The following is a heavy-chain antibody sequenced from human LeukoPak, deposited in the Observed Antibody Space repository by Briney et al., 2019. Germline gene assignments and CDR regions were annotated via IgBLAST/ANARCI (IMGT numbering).Heavy chain of an antibody. J-gene: IGHJ5*02. Sequence: PSETLSLTCSASGGSISRSSYNWGWIRRPPGKGLEWIGSIYYSGRTYYNPSLKSRVTISVDTSKNQFSLKLSSVTAADTAVYYCARIITYYDFSCWFDPWGQGTLVTVSS. CDR3: ARIITYYDFSCWFDP. V-gene: IGHV4-39*01. D-gene: IGHD3-3*01. CDR1: GGSISRSSYN. CDR2: IYYSGRT.